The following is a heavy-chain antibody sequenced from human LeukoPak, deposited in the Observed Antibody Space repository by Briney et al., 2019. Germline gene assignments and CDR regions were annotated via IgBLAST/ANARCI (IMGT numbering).Heavy chain of an antibody. J-gene: IGHJ5*02. V-gene: IGHV4-39*01. Sequence: SETLSLTCTVSGGSISSSSYYWGWIRQPPGKGLEWIGSIYYSGSTYYNPSLKSRVTISVDTSKNQFSLKLSSVTAADTAVYYCARRGLRSGASGLFDPWGQGTLVTVSS. D-gene: IGHD3-16*01. CDR1: GGSISSSSYY. CDR2: IYYSGST. CDR3: ARRGLRSGASGLFDP.